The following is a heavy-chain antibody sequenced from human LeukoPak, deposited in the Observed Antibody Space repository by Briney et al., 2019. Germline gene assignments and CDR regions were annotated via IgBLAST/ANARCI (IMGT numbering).Heavy chain of an antibody. D-gene: IGHD2-2*01. CDR3: ARNIVPAGRYYFDY. Sequence: GGSLRLSCAASGFTVSSNYMSWVRQAPGKGLEWVSVIYSGGSTYYADSVKGRFTISRDNSKNTLYLQMNSLRAEDTAVYYCARNIVPAGRYYFDYWGQGTLVAVSS. V-gene: IGHV3-53*01. CDR2: IYSGGST. J-gene: IGHJ4*02. CDR1: GFTVSSNY.